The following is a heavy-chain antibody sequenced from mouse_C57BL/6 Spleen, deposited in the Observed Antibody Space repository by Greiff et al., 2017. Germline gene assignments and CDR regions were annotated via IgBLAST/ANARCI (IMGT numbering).Heavy chain of an antibody. Sequence: VQLQQSGAELVRPGASVKLSCTASGFNIKDDYMHWVKQRPEQGLEWIGWIDPENGDTEYASKFQGKATITADTSSNTAYLQLSSLTSEDTAVYYCTTRYYYGSSYLDYWGQGTTLTVSS. CDR2: IDPENGDT. CDR1: GFNIKDDY. CDR3: TTRYYYGSSYLDY. J-gene: IGHJ2*01. V-gene: IGHV14-4*01. D-gene: IGHD1-1*01.